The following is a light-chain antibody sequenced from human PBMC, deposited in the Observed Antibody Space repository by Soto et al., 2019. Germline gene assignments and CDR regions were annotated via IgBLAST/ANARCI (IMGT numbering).Light chain of an antibody. CDR1: SSDVGGYNY. CDR3: CSYSGSYTWV. V-gene: IGLV2-11*01. Sequence: QSVLTQPRSVSGSPGQSVTLSCTGTSSDVGGYNYVSWYQQHPGKAPKLMIYDVSKWPSGVPDRFSGSKSGNTASLTISGLQAEDEADYDCCSYSGSYTWVFGGGTKVTVL. J-gene: IGLJ3*02. CDR2: DVS.